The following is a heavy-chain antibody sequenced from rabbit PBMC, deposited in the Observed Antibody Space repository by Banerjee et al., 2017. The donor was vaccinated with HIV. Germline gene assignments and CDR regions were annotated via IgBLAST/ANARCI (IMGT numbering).Heavy chain of an antibody. Sequence: EESGGGLVQPEGSLALTCKASGFDFSSNAICWVRQAPGKGLEWIGTIYAGSSGSAYYASWVNGRFTISKTSSTTVTLQMTSLTAADTATYFCARDLAGVTGWNFNLWGQGTLVTVS. J-gene: IGHJ4*01. CDR2: IYAGSSGSA. D-gene: IGHD4-1*01. CDR1: GFDFSSNA. V-gene: IGHV1S45*01. CDR3: ARDLAGVTGWNFNL.